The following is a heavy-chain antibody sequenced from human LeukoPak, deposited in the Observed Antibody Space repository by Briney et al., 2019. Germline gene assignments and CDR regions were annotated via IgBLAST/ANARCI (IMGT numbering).Heavy chain of an antibody. D-gene: IGHD3-22*01. Sequence: PSGTLSLTCAVSGGSISSSNWWSWVRQPPGKGLEWIGEIYRSGSTNYNPSLKSRVTMSVDTSKNQFSLKLSSVTAADTAVYYCARDRYYYASSGYSQLFDYWGQGTLVTVSS. CDR1: GGSISSSNW. V-gene: IGHV4-4*02. CDR3: ARDRYYYASSGYSQLFDY. CDR2: IYRSGST. J-gene: IGHJ4*02.